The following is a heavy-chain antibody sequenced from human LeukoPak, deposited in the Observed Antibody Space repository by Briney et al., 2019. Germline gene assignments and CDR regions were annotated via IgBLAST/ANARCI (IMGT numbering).Heavy chain of an antibody. CDR1: GGSISSSSYY. CDR2: IYYSGST. D-gene: IGHD2-15*01. V-gene: IGHV4-39*07. J-gene: IGHJ4*02. CDR3: ARDFGSGVSDY. Sequence: SETLSLTCSVSGGSISSSSYYWGWVRQPPGKGLEWIGSIYYSGSTYYNPSLKSRVTISVDTSKNQFSLKLSSVTAADTAVYYCARDFGSGVSDYWGQGTLVTVSS.